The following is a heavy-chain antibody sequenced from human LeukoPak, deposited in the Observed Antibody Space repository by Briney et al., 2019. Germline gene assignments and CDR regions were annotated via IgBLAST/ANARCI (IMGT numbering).Heavy chain of an antibody. CDR1: GFTFSSYS. CDR2: ISSSSSYI. D-gene: IGHD2-2*02. Sequence: GGSLRLSCAASGFTFSSYSMNWVRQAPGKGLEWVSSISSSSSYIYYADSVKGRFTISRDNAKNSLYLQMNSLRAEDTAVYYCARDPLYCSSTSCYTPPDYWGQGSLVTVSS. J-gene: IGHJ4*02. V-gene: IGHV3-21*01. CDR3: ARDPLYCSSTSCYTPPDY.